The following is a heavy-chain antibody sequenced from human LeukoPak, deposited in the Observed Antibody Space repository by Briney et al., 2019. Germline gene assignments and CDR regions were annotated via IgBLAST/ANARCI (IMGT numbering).Heavy chain of an antibody. CDR2: ISSSSSYI. Sequence: PGGSLRLSCAASGFTFSSYSMNWVRQAPGKGLEWVSSISSSSSYIYYADSVKGRLTISRDNAKNSLYLQMNSLRAEDTAVYYCAKKCRDGYRIDYWGQGTLVTVSS. CDR3: AKKCRDGYRIDY. V-gene: IGHV3-21*01. CDR1: GFTFSSYS. J-gene: IGHJ4*02. D-gene: IGHD5-24*01.